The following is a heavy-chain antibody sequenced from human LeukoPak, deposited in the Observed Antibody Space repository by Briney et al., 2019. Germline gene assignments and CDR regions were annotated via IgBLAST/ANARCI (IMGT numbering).Heavy chain of an antibody. J-gene: IGHJ4*02. D-gene: IGHD1-26*01. CDR2: IWYDGSNK. CDR3: ATAGSGTYADY. CDR1: GFTFSSYD. V-gene: IGHV3-33*01. Sequence: GRSLRLSCAASGFTFSSYDMHWVRQAPGKGLEWVALIWYDGSNKYYADSVKGRFTISRDNSKNTLYLQMNSLRAEDTALYYCATAGSGTYADYWGPGTLVTVSS.